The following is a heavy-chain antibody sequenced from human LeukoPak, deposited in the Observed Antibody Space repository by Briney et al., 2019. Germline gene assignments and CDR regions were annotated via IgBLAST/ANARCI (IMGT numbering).Heavy chain of an antibody. CDR1: GFTFNNYA. Sequence: GGSLRLSCAGSGFTFNNYAMSWVRQAPGKGLEWVSEVSDSGGTTYYADSVKGRFTISRDNSKNTLYLQMNSLRAEDTAVYYCAKETALLEMPTVLFDYWGQGTLVTVSS. D-gene: IGHD5-24*01. J-gene: IGHJ4*02. CDR3: AKETALLEMPTVLFDY. V-gene: IGHV3-23*01. CDR2: VSDSGGTT.